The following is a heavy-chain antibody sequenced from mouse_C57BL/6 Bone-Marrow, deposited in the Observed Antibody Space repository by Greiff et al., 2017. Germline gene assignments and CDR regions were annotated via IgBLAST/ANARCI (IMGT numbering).Heavy chain of an antibody. J-gene: IGHJ2*01. CDR1: GFNIKDDY. D-gene: IGHD1-1*01. Sequence: VQLQQSGAELVRPGASVKLSCTASGFNIKDDYMHWVKQRPEQGLEWIGWIDPENGDTEYASKFPGEATITADTSSNTAYLQLSSLTSEDTAVYYCTTTVGDGYGGQGTTLTVAT. V-gene: IGHV14-4*01. CDR3: TTTVGDGY. CDR2: IDPENGDT.